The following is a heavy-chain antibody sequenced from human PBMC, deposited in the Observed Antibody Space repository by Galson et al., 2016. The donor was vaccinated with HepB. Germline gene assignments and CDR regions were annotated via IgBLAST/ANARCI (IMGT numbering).Heavy chain of an antibody. Sequence: SETLSLTCTVSGGSISSRSNYFWGWIRQPPGKGLEWIGTIYYSGRAFYKPSLKSRVTMSVDTSKNQFSLKLSSVTAADTAVYYCATEVSDYYFYRCDYWGQGTLVTVSS. D-gene: IGHD3-22*01. CDR1: GGSISSRSNYF. J-gene: IGHJ4*02. CDR3: ATEVSDYYFYRCDY. CDR2: IYYSGRA. V-gene: IGHV4-39*01.